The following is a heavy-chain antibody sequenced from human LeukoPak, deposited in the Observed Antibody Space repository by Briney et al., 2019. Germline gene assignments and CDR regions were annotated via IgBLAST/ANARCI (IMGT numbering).Heavy chain of an antibody. Sequence: SGGSLRLSCAASGFTFSSYGMHWVRQAPGKGLEWVSYISSSGSTIYYADSVKGRFTISRDNAKNSLYLQMNSLRAEDTAVYYCAETTVTTSWTFDYWGQGTLVTVSS. J-gene: IGHJ4*02. CDR1: GFTFSSYG. V-gene: IGHV3-48*04. CDR3: AETTVTTSWTFDY. D-gene: IGHD4-17*01. CDR2: ISSSGSTI.